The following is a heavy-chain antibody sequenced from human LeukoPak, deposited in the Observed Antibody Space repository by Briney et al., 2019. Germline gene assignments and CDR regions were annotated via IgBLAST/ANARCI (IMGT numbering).Heavy chain of an antibody. Sequence: PSETLSLTCAVSGGSISSGGYSWSWIRQPPGKGLEWIGYIYHSGSTYYNPSLKSRVTISVDRSKNQFSLKLSSVTAADTAVYYCARVGGRSSFLYAFDIWGQGTMVTVSS. CDR1: GGSISSGGYS. J-gene: IGHJ3*02. V-gene: IGHV4-30-2*01. CDR3: ARVGGRSSFLYAFDI. D-gene: IGHD2-15*01. CDR2: IYHSGST.